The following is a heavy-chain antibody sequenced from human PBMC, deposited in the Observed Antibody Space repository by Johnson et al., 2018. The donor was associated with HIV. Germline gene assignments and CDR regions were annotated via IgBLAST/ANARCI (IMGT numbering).Heavy chain of an antibody. V-gene: IGHV3-30*03. Sequence: QVQLVESGGGVVQPGRSLRLSCAASGFTFSSYGMHWVRQAPGKGLEWVAVISYDGSNRYYVDSVKGRFTISRDNSKNTLYLQMNSLRAEDTAVYYCARAWVNYYDSPDAFDIWGQGTMVTVSS. CDR1: GFTFSSYG. J-gene: IGHJ3*02. CDR3: ARAWVNYYDSPDAFDI. CDR2: ISYDGSNR. D-gene: IGHD3-22*01.